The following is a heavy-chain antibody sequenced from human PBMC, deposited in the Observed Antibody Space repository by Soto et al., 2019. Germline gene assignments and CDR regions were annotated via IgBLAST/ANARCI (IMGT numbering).Heavy chain of an antibody. D-gene: IGHD6-13*01. CDR2: ISGSDDST. CDR1: GFTFSSYA. Sequence: EVQLLESGGGLVQPGASLRLSCAASGFTFSSYAMSWVRQAPGKGLEWVSVISGSDDSTYYADSVKGRFTISRDNSKHTLYPQLPSLRAEPTAVFYSANMSSPSTFPSRGQGPLVTVSS. CDR3: ANMSSPSTFPS. J-gene: IGHJ4*02. V-gene: IGHV3-23*01.